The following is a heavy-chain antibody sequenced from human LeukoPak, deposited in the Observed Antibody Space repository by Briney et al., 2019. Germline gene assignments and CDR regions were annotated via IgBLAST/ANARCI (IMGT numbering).Heavy chain of an antibody. CDR1: GGSISSYY. J-gene: IGHJ4*02. CDR3: ARSRPTNYYDSSGSGMYYFDY. Sequence: SETLSLTCTVSGGSISSYYWSWIRQPPGKGLEWIGYIYYSGSTNYNPSLKSRVTISVDTSKNQFSLKLSSVTAADTAVYYCARSRPTNYYDSSGSGMYYFDYWGQGTLVTVSS. CDR2: IYYSGST. V-gene: IGHV4-59*01. D-gene: IGHD3-22*01.